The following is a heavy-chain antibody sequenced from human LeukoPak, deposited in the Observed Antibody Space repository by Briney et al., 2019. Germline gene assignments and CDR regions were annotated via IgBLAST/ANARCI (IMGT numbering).Heavy chain of an antibody. Sequence: GGSLRLSCVASGFSFSSYEMNWVRPAPGKGLEWVSYISSSGSTIYYADSVKGRFTISRDNAKNSLYLRVSSLRAEDTAVYYCARDRDSSSCPEYWGQGTLVTVSS. CDR2: ISSSGSTI. J-gene: IGHJ4*02. CDR1: GFSFSSYE. V-gene: IGHV3-48*03. CDR3: ARDRDSSSCPEY. D-gene: IGHD6-13*01.